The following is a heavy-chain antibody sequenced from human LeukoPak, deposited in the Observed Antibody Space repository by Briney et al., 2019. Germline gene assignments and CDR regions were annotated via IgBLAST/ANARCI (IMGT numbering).Heavy chain of an antibody. CDR1: GFTFSTYG. CDR3: AKPADRYSSSWPYFDY. J-gene: IGHJ4*02. Sequence: GRSLRLSCAASGFTFSTYGMHWVRQAPGKGLEWVAVVSYDGSNKYHADSVKGRFTISRDNSKNTLYLQMNSLRAEDTAVYYCAKPADRYSSSWPYFDYWGQGTLVTVSS. CDR2: VSYDGSNK. V-gene: IGHV3-30*18. D-gene: IGHD6-13*01.